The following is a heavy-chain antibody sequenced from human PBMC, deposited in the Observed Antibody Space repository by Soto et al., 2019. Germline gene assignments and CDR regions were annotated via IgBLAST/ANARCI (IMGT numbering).Heavy chain of an antibody. J-gene: IGHJ6*03. D-gene: IGHD6-13*01. CDR2: INHSGST. CDR1: GGSFSGYY. Sequence: PETLSLTCAVYGGSFSGYYWSWIRQPPGKGLEWIGEINHSGSTNYNPSLKSRVTISVDTSKNQFSLKLSSVTAADTAVYYCARVAGYSSSWYPAVVWGKGTTVTV. CDR3: ARVAGYSSSWYPAVV. V-gene: IGHV4-34*01.